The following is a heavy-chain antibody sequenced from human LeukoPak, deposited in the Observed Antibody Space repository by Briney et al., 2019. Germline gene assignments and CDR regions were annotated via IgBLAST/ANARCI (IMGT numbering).Heavy chain of an antibody. V-gene: IGHV3-30*02. D-gene: IGHD2-15*01. CDR3: AKDYVVVVANDAFDI. Sequence: GGSLRLSCAASGFTFSSYGMHWVRQAPGKGLERVAFIRYDGSNKYYADSVKGRFTISRDNSKNTLYLQMNSLRAEDTAVYYCAKDYVVVVANDAFDIWGQGTMVTVSS. CDR1: GFTFSSYG. CDR2: IRYDGSNK. J-gene: IGHJ3*02.